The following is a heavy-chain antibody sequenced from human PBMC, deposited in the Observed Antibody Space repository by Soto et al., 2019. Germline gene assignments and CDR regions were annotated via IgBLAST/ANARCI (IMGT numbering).Heavy chain of an antibody. CDR3: ARGFTYSSGWYGYDAFDI. J-gene: IGHJ3*02. CDR2: INPNSGGT. V-gene: IGHV1-2*04. D-gene: IGHD6-19*01. CDR1: GYTFTGYS. Sequence: GASVKVSCKASGYTFTGYSMHWVRQAPGQGLEWMGWINPNSGGTNYAQKFQGWVTMTRDTSISTAYMELSRLRSDDTAVYYCARGFTYSSGWYGYDAFDIWGQGTMVTVSS.